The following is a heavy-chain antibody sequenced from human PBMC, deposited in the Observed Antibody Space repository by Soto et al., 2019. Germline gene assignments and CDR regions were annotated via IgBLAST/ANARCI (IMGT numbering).Heavy chain of an antibody. D-gene: IGHD1-1*01. CDR1: AFTLSKFV. J-gene: IGHJ6*02. CDR3: ARGNMDV. V-gene: IGHV3-30-3*01. Sequence: QVQLVESGGGVVQPGRSLRLSCAASAFTLSKFVMHWVRQAPGKGLDWLAVTSNDGINTYYAGSVKGRFTTSRDNSKNMVYLQMDSLRDEDAAVYYCARGNMDVWGQGTTVIVSS. CDR2: TSNDGINT.